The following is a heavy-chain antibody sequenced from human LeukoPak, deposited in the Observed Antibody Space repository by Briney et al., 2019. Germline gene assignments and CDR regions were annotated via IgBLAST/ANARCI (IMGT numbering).Heavy chain of an antibody. CDR1: GGSINSYY. V-gene: IGHV4-4*07. CDR3: ARPPADDSSGYCFEF. Sequence: RPSETLSLTCTVSGGSINSYYWTWIRQPAGKGLEWIGRIYTSGSTNYNPSLKSRVTISVDTSKNQFSLKLSSVTAADTAVYYCARPPADDSSGYCFEFWGQGTLVTVSS. CDR2: IYTSGST. D-gene: IGHD3-22*01. J-gene: IGHJ4*02.